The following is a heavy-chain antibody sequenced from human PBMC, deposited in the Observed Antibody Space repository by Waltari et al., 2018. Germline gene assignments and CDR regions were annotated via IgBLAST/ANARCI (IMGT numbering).Heavy chain of an antibody. J-gene: IGHJ4*02. Sequence: EVQLVESGGGLVKPGGSLSLSFAASGFPFSSSSLNWVLQGPGKGLEWVSSISSSSSYIYYADSVKGRFTISRDNAKNSLYLQMNSLRAEDTAVYYCARARALEPPDYWGQGTLVTVSS. CDR2: ISSSSSYI. CDR1: GFPFSSSS. V-gene: IGHV3-21*01. CDR3: ARARALEPPDY.